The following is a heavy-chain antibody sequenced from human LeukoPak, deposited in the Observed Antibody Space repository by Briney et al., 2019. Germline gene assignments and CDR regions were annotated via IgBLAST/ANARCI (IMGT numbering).Heavy chain of an antibody. D-gene: IGHD3-9*01. CDR3: ARVVDYDILRKTYYYGMDV. CDR2: INHSGST. J-gene: IGHJ6*02. V-gene: IGHV4-34*01. CDR1: GFTVSSNY. Sequence: KTGGSLRLSCAASGFTVSSNYMSWVRQAPGKGLEWIGEINHSGSTNYNPSLKSRVTISVDTSKNQFSLKLSSVTAADTAVYYCARVVDYDILRKTYYYGMDVWGQGTTVTVSS.